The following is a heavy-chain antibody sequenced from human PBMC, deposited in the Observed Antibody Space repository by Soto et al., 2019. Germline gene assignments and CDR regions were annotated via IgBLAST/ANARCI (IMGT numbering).Heavy chain of an antibody. V-gene: IGHV3-33*01. CDR3: ARGDSYGSVLPVYYYYYGMDV. CDR1: GFTISSYG. D-gene: IGHD5-18*01. Sequence: QVQLVESGGGVVQPGRSLRLSCAASGFTISSYGMHWVRQAPGKGLEWVAVIWYDGSNKYYADSVKGRFTISRDNSKNTLYLQMNSLRAEDTAVYYCARGDSYGSVLPVYYYYYGMDVWGQGTTVTVSS. J-gene: IGHJ6*02. CDR2: IWYDGSNK.